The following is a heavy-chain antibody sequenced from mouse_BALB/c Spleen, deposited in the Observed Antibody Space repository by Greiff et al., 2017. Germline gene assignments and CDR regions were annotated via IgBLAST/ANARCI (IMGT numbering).Heavy chain of an antibody. CDR1: GYTFTDYV. V-gene: IGHV1-77*01. J-gene: IGHJ2*01. CDR3: AREGGLRGLDY. D-gene: IGHD2-4*01. Sequence: QVTLNECGPELVKPGASVKMSCKASGYTFTDYVISWVKQRTGQGLEWIGEIYPGSGSTYYNEKFKGKATLTADKSSNTAYMQLSSLTSEDSAVYFCAREGGLRGLDYWGQGTTLTVSS. CDR2: IYPGSGST.